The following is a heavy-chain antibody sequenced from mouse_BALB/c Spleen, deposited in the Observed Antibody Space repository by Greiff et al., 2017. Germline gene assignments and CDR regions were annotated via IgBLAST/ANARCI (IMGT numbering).Heavy chain of an antibody. CDR3: ARGAYYYGSSLYYFDY. J-gene: IGHJ2*01. D-gene: IGHD1-1*01. CDR1: GYAFTNYW. Sequence: VMLVESGAELVRPGTSVKVSCKASGYAFTNYWIEWVQQRPGQGLEWIGVINPGSGGTNYNEKFKGKATLTADKSSSTAYMQLSSLTSDDSAVYFCARGAYYYGSSLYYFDYWGQGTTLTVSS. CDR2: INPGSGGT. V-gene: IGHV1-54*03.